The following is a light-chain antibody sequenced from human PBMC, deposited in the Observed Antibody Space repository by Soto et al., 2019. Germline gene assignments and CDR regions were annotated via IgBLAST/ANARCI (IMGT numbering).Light chain of an antibody. CDR2: DAS. J-gene: IGKJ5*01. CDR1: QSVSSSY. V-gene: IGKV3D-20*01. Sequence: EIVLTQSPATLSLSPGERATLSCGASQSVSSSYFAWYQQKPGLAPRRLMYDASSRATGIPVRFSGSGSGTDFPLTISRLEPEDFAVYYCQQYGSSPPITFGQGTRLEIK. CDR3: QQYGSSPPIT.